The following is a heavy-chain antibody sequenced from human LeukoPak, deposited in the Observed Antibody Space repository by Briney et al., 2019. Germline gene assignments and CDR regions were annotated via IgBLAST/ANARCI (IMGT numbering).Heavy chain of an antibody. CDR2: ISGSGGST. D-gene: IGHD5-18*01. Sequence: GGSLRLSRAASGFTFSSYAMSWVRQAPGKGLEWVSAISGSGGSTYYADSVKGRFTISGDNSKNPLYLQMNSLRAEDTAVYYCAKLGGYSYGSFEFDYWGQGTLVTVSS. CDR1: GFTFSSYA. J-gene: IGHJ4*02. CDR3: AKLGGYSYGSFEFDY. V-gene: IGHV3-23*01.